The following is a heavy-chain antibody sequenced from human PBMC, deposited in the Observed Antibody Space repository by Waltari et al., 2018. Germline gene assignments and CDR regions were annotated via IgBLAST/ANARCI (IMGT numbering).Heavy chain of an antibody. CDR1: GGSISSYY. CDR2: IYYSGST. J-gene: IGHJ5*02. D-gene: IGHD3-10*01. Sequence: QVQLQESGPGLVKPSETLSLTCTVSGGSISSYYWSWIRQPPGKGLEWIEYIYYSGSTNYNPSLKSRVTISVDTSKNQFSLKLSSVTAADTAVYYCAGSYGSGRGNWFDPWGQGTLVTVSS. CDR3: AGSYGSGRGNWFDP. V-gene: IGHV4-59*01.